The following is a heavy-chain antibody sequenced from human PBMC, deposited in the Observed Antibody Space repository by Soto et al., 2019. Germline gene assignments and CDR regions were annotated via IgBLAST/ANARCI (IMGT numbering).Heavy chain of an antibody. J-gene: IGHJ4*02. CDR3: ARRRLSG. D-gene: IGHD6-19*01. CDR1: GFNFNTYS. Sequence: EVQLVESGGGLVQPGGSLRLSCAASGFNFNTYSMNWVRQAPGKGLEWISYISSSSRTIYYADSVKGRFTISRDNGKDSLYLQMNSLRVEDTAIDYCARRRLSGWGQGTLVTVSS. CDR2: ISSSSRTI. V-gene: IGHV3-48*01.